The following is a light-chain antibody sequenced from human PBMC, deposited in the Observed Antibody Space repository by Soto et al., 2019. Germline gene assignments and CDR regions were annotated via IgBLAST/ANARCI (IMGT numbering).Light chain of an antibody. V-gene: IGKV3-11*01. CDR3: QQRRNWPIT. CDR2: DAS. J-gene: IGKJ5*01. Sequence: VLTLSPATLSLSTGERATLSCRASQSVSSYLAWYQQKPGQAPRLLIYDASNRATGIPARFSGSGSGTDFTLTISSLEPEDFAVYCCQQRRNWPITFGQGALLEIK. CDR1: QSVSSY.